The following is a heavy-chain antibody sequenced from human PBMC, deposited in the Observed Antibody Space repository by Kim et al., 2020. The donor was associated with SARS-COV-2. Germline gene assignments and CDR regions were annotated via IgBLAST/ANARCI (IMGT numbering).Heavy chain of an antibody. V-gene: IGHV3-21*01. CDR1: GFTFSSYS. CDR3: ASPISSSSWELIFDY. D-gene: IGHD6-13*01. Sequence: GGSLRRSCAASGFTFSSYSMNWVRQAPGKGLEWVSSISSSSSYIYYADSVKGRFTISRDNAKNSLYLQMNSLRAEDTAVYYCASPISSSSWELIFDYWGQGTLVTVSS. CDR2: ISSSSSYI. J-gene: IGHJ4*02.